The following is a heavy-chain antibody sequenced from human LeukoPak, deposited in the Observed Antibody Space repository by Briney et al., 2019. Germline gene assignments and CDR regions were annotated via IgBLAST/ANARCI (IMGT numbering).Heavy chain of an antibody. D-gene: IGHD6-19*01. Sequence: PSETLSLTCTVSGGSVSSGSYYWSWIRQPPGKGLEWIGYIYYSGSTNYNPSLKSRVTISVDTSKNQFSLKLSSVTAADTAVYYCARNGYSSGWYAEYFQHWGQGTLVTISS. CDR2: IYYSGST. J-gene: IGHJ1*01. V-gene: IGHV4-61*01. CDR3: ARNGYSSGWYAEYFQH. CDR1: GGSVSSGSYY.